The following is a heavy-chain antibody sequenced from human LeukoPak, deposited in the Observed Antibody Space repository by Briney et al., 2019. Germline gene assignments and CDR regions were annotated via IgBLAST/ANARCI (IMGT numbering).Heavy chain of an antibody. CDR1: GGSISSYY. V-gene: IGHV4-59*08. J-gene: IGHJ5*02. CDR2: IYYSGST. D-gene: IGHD2-21*01. Sequence: ETLSLTCTVSGGSISSYYWSWVRQPPGKGLEWIGYIYYSGSTNYNPSLKSRVTISVDTSKNQFSLKLSSVTAADTAVYYCARRLARGGWFDPWGQGTLVTVSS. CDR3: ARRLARGGWFDP.